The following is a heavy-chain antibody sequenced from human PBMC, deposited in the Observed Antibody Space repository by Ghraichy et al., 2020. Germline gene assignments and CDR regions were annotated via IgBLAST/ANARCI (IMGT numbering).Heavy chain of an antibody. D-gene: IGHD2-2*01. CDR1: GGSIGSSSYY. CDR3: ARTGISSTAFDP. Sequence: ESLNISCTVSGGSIGSSSYYWGWIRQPPGKGLEWIGSIYYSGSTYYNPSLKRRVTISVDTSKNQFSLKLSSVTAADTAVYYCARTGISSTAFDPWGQGTLVTVSS. J-gene: IGHJ5*02. CDR2: IYYSGST. V-gene: IGHV4-39*01.